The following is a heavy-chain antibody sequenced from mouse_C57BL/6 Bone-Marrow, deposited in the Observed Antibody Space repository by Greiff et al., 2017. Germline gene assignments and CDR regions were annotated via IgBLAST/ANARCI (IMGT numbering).Heavy chain of an antibody. D-gene: IGHD2-10*01. Sequence: QVQLQQSGPGILQPSQTLSLTCSFSGFSLSTFGMGVGWIRQPSGKGLEWLAHIWWDDDKYYNPALKSRLTISKATSKNQVFLKIANVDAADTATYSCARTPCYGNYDAYWGQGTLVTVSA. V-gene: IGHV8-8*01. CDR3: ARTPCYGNYDAY. J-gene: IGHJ3*01. CDR2: IWWDDDK. CDR1: GFSLSTFGMG.